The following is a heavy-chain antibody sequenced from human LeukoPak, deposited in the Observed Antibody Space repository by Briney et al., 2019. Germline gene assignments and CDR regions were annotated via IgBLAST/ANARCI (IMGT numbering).Heavy chain of an antibody. D-gene: IGHD5-12*01. J-gene: IGHJ6*03. CDR2: ISSSSSTI. V-gene: IGHV3-48*01. CDR1: GFTFSTYE. CDR3: AGGYSGYDPHYYYYMDV. Sequence: GGSLRLSCAASGFTFSTYEMNWVRQAPGKGLEWVSYISSSSSTIYYADSVKGRFTISRDNSKNTLYLQMNSLRAEDTAVYYCAGGYSGYDPHYYYYMDVWGKGTTVTVSS.